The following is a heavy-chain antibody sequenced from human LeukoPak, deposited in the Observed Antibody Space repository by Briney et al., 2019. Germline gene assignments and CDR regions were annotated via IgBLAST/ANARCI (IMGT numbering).Heavy chain of an antibody. D-gene: IGHD6-19*01. V-gene: IGHV6-1*01. Sequence: SQTLSLTCAISGDSVSSNSAAWNWLRQSPSSGLEWLGRTYYRSKWYNDYAVSVKSRITINPYTSKNQFSLQLNSVTHEDTAVYYCARGVAVAGIDYWGQGTLVTVSS. CDR3: ARGVAVAGIDY. J-gene: IGHJ4*02. CDR2: TYYRSKWYN. CDR1: GDSVSSNSAA.